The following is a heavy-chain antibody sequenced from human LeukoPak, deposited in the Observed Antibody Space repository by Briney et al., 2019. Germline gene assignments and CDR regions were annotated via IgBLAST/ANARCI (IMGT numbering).Heavy chain of an antibody. V-gene: IGHV5-51*01. CDR3: ARQNYDSMTGPNWFDP. CDR2: LLPGDSDT. Sequence: GESLTISCKGSGYSFTSHWIGWVRQMPGKGLEWMGILLPGDSDTRYSPSFQGQVTISVDKSISTAYLQWSSLRASDTAIYYCARQNYDSMTGPNWFDPWGQGTLVTVSS. J-gene: IGHJ5*02. D-gene: IGHD3-9*01. CDR1: GYSFTSHW.